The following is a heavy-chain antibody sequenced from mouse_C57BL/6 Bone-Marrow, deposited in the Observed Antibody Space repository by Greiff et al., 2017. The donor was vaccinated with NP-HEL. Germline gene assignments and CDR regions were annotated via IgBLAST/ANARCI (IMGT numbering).Heavy chain of an antibody. CDR1: GYTFTSYW. J-gene: IGHJ3*01. V-gene: IGHV1-69*01. CDR2: IDPSDSYT. CDR3: ARRGFGPWFAY. Sequence: QVQLQQPGAELVMPGASVKLSCKASGYTFTSYWMHWVKQRPGQGLEWIGEIDPSDSYTNYNQKFKGKSTLTVDKSSSTAYMQLSSLTSEESAVYYCARRGFGPWFAYWGQGTLVTVSA.